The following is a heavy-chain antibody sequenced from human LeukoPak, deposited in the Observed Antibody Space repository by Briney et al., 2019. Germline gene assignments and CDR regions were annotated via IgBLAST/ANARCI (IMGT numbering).Heavy chain of an antibody. CDR2: ISYDGSNK. J-gene: IGHJ4*02. CDR3: ATGRDGYNLDY. V-gene: IGHV3-30-3*01. CDR1: GFTFSSYA. Sequence: PGRSLRLSCAASGFTFSSYAMHWVRQAPGKGLEGGAVISYDGSNKYYADSVKGRFTISRDNSKNTLYLQMNSLRAEDTAVYYCATGRDGYNLDYWRQGTLVTVSS. D-gene: IGHD5-24*01.